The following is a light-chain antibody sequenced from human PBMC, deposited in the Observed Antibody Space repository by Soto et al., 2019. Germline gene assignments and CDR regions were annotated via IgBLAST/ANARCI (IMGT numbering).Light chain of an antibody. CDR3: QHDNRHSEA. CDR2: KAS. V-gene: IGKV1-5*03. CDR1: ESVSST. J-gene: IGKJ1*01. Sequence: TTHSPGTLYVSQGERATLSCMASESVSSTLAWYQQRPSRAPMLLIYKASTLRSGVPSRFSGSGSGTEFILTISILHPDDFATYYCQHDNRHSEALGQGTKLEIK.